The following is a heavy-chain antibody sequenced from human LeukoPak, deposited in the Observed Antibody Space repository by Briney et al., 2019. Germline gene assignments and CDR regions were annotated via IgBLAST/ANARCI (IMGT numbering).Heavy chain of an antibody. D-gene: IGHD4-17*01. CDR3: ARSMTTVINWFDP. J-gene: IGHJ5*02. CDR1: GFNFANHA. V-gene: IGHV3-23*01. Sequence: GGSLRLSCAASGFNFANHAMSWVRQAPGKGLEWVSAISGSGGSTYYADSVKGRFTISGDNSKNTLYLQMNSLRAEDTAVYYCARSMTTVINWFDPWGQGTLVTVSS. CDR2: ISGSGGST.